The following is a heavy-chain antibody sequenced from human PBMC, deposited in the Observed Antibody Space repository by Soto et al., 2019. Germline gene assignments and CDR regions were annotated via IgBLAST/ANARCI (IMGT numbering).Heavy chain of an antibody. Sequence: SETLSVTCTVSGGSISSGDYYWSWIRQPPGKGLEWIGYIYYSGSTYYNPSLKSRVTISVDTSKNQFSLKLSSVTAADTAVYYCARRPLPRRHYDYIWGSPPDYWGQGTLVTVSS. V-gene: IGHV4-30-4*01. CDR2: IYYSGST. CDR1: GGSISSGDYY. J-gene: IGHJ4*02. CDR3: ARRPLPRRHYDYIWGSPPDY. D-gene: IGHD3-16*01.